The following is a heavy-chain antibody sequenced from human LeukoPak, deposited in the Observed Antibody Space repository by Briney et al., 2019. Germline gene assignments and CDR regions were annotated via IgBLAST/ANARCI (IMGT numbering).Heavy chain of an antibody. D-gene: IGHD3-16*02. CDR2: INPNSGGT. J-gene: IGHJ5*02. CDR1: GYTXTGYY. V-gene: IGHV1-2*02. Sequence: ASVKVSCKASGYTXTGYYMHGVRQAPGQGLEWMGWINPNSGGTNYAQKFQGRVTITADESTSTAYMELSSLRSEDTAVYYCARDYRRQVHWFDPWGQGTLVTVSS. CDR3: ARDYRRQVHWFDP.